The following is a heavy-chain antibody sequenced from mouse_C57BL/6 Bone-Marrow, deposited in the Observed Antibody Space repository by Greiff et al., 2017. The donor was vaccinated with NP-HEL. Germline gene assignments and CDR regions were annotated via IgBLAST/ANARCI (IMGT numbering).Heavy chain of an antibody. CDR2: INSDGSAI. CDR1: GFTFSGFW. J-gene: IGHJ1*03. V-gene: IGHV11-2*01. CDR3: MRYVNYWYFDV. Sequence: EVQRVETGGGLVQPGGSRGLSCEGSGFTFSGFWMSWVRQTPGKTLEWIGDINSDGSAINYAPSIKDRFTIFRDNDKSTLYLQMSNVRSEDTATYFCMRYVNYWYFDVWGTGTTVTVSS.